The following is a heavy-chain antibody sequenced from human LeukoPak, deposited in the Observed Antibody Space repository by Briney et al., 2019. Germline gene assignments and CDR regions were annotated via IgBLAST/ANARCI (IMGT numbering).Heavy chain of an antibody. Sequence: AGGSLRLSCAASGFTFSSYAMSWVRQAPGKGLEWVSAISGSGGSTYYADSVKGRFTISRDNAKNSLYLQMNSLRAEDTAVYYCARGGWTAYYFDYWGQGTLVTVSS. CDR3: ARGGWTAYYFDY. CDR1: GFTFSSYA. D-gene: IGHD2-15*01. V-gene: IGHV3-23*01. J-gene: IGHJ4*02. CDR2: ISGSGGST.